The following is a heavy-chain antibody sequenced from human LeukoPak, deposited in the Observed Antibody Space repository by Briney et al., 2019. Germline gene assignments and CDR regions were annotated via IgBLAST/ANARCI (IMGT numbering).Heavy chain of an antibody. D-gene: IGHD3-22*01. V-gene: IGHV4-31*03. CDR1: GDSISSGTYY. CDR3: ARDLGDTYYFDTTGGHPFDI. Sequence: SETLSLTCTVSGDSISSGTYYWSWIRQHPGKGLEWIGYIYYSGTTYYNPSLKSRITISLDTSKKHFSLKLRSVTAADTAVYYCARDLGDTYYFDTTGGHPFDIWGQGTLVTVSS. J-gene: IGHJ3*02. CDR2: IYYSGTT.